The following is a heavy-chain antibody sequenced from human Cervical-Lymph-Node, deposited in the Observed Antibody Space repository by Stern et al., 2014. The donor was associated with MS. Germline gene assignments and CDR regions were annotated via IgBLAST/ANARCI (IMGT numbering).Heavy chain of an antibody. CDR2: IYWDDDK. D-gene: IGHD1-7*01. V-gene: IGHV2-5*02. Sequence: QVTLRESGPTLVKPTQTPALTCTFSGFSLSTSGVGVGWIRQPPGKALEXLAAIYWDDDKRYSPSLKSRLTIIKDTSKNQVVLMMTNMDPGDTATYYCAHRSTRYTWNYVLFDYWGQGTLVTVSS. CDR1: GFSLSTSGVG. CDR3: AHRSTRYTWNYVLFDY. J-gene: IGHJ4*02.